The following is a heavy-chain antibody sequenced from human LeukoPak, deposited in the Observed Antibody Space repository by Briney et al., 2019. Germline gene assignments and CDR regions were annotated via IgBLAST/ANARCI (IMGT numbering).Heavy chain of an antibody. CDR2: IYYSGST. Sequence: SETLSLTCTVSGGSISSSSYYWGWIRQPPGKGLEWIGSIYYSGSTYYNPSLKSRVTISVDTSKNQFSQKLSSVTAADTAVYYCARVMSDYYDSSGYFDYWGQGTLVTVSS. CDR3: ARVMSDYYDSSGYFDY. V-gene: IGHV4-39*07. CDR1: GGSISSSSYY. J-gene: IGHJ4*02. D-gene: IGHD3-22*01.